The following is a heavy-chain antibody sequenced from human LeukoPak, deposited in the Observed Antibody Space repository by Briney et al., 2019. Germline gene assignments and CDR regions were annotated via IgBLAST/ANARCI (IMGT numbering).Heavy chain of an antibody. J-gene: IGHJ3*02. CDR3: ARSFAYYYCENSGTWDAFDI. D-gene: IGHD3-22*01. CDR2: IYYSGNT. V-gene: IGHV4-59*01. Sequence: SETLSLTCTVSGGSISSYYWSWIRQPPGKGLEWIGYIYYSGNTNYNPPLKSRVPISVDTSKNQFSLRLTSVTAADTAVYYCARSFAYYYCENSGTWDAFDIWGQGTMVTVSS. CDR1: GGSISSYY.